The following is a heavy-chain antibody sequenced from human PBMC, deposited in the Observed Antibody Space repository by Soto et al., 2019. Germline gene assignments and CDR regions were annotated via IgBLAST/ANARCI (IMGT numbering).Heavy chain of an antibody. V-gene: IGHV1-69*01. CDR2: IVP. J-gene: IGHJ4*02. CDR1: GGTFGRNT. D-gene: IGHD7-27*01. Sequence: QVHLVQSAAEVKKPGSSVRVSCTVSGGTFGRNTIVWVRQAPEQGLECMGHIVPKYAQKFQGRVTFTADESTTTAYMDLSSLTSEDTAVYFCARDLNWALESWGQVTLVTVSS. CDR3: ARDLNWALES.